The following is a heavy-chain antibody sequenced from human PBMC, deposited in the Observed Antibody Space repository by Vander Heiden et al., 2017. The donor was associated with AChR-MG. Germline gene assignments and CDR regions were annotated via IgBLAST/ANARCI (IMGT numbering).Heavy chain of an antibody. CDR1: GGSFSGYY. D-gene: IGHD2-15*01. CDR3: ARQTDYSKRPYFDY. CDR2: INHSGRT. V-gene: IGHV4-34*01. Sequence: QVQLQQWGAGLLKPSETLSLTCAVYGGSFSGYYWSWIRQPPGKGLEWIGEINHSGRTNYNPSLKSRVTISVDTSKNQFSLKLSSVTAADTAVYYCARQTDYSKRPYFDYWGQGTLVTVSS. J-gene: IGHJ4*02.